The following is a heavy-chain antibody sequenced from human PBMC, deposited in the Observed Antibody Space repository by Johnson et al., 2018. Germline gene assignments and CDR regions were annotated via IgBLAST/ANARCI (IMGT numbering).Heavy chain of an antibody. Sequence: VQLVESGAEVKKPGASVKVSCKSSEYTFTSYDINWVLQATGQGLEWMGWMNPTSGNTFYAQKFRGRVSMTRDTSISTVYMELSSLRSDDPAGVYCARAGYTPVKQVRRARGGQGPEYTAVYYGARAGWQHLVHNAFDIWGQGKMVTVSS. CDR3: ARAGYTPVKQVRRARGGQGPEYTAVYYGARAGWQHLVHNAFDI. J-gene: IGHJ3*02. CDR1: EYTFTSYD. D-gene: IGHD6-13*01. V-gene: IGHV1-8*01. CDR2: MNPTSGNT.